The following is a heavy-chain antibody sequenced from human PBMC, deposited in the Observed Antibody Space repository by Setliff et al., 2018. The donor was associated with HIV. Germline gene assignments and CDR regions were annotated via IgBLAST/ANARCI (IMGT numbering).Heavy chain of an antibody. CDR3: GRDTPHVGVASSYYYGMDV. CDR2: IYYSGST. CDR1: GGSISSGGFY. D-gene: IGHD3-3*01. J-gene: IGHJ6*02. Sequence: PSETLSLTCTVSGGSISSGGFYWTWIRQHPGKGLEWIGYIYYSGSTYYNPSLKSRLTISLDTSKNQFSLKLTSVTAADTAVYYCGRDTPHVGVASSYYYGMDVWGQGTTVTV. V-gene: IGHV4-31*03.